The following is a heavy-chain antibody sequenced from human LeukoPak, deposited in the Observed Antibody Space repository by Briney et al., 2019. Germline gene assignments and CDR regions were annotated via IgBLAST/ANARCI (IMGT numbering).Heavy chain of an antibody. V-gene: IGHV1-2*02. J-gene: IGHJ6*03. CDR2: INPNSGGT. Sequence: ASVKVSCKASGYTFTDYYMHWVRQAPGQGLEWMGWINPNSGGTNYAQKFQGRVTMTRDTSISTAYMELSRLRSDDTAVYYCAISYSGSYLGNYYYYMDVWGKGTTVTVSS. CDR3: AISYSGSYLGNYYYYMDV. D-gene: IGHD1-26*01. CDR1: GYTFTDYY.